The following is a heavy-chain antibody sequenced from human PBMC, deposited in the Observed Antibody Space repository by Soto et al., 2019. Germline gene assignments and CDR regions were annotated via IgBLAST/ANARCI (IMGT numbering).Heavy chain of an antibody. CDR1: GFMFSSYA. D-gene: IGHD3-22*01. J-gene: IGHJ5*01. V-gene: IGHV3-23*01. CDR3: AKLTYPSDSTGYYYERVSGWIDS. Sequence: EVQLLESGEGLIQPGGSLRLSCAASGFMFSSYAMSWVRQAPGKGLEWVSSISASGGTANLTDSVEGRCTISRDNSKSTLYLQMNSLRAEDTAVYYCAKLTYPSDSTGYYYERVSGWIDSWGQGTLVTVSS. CDR2: ISASGGTA.